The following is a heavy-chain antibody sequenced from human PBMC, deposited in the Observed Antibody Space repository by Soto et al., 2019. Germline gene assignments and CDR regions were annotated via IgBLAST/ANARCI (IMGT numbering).Heavy chain of an antibody. V-gene: IGHV4-30-2*01. CDR3: ARLLCYYDSSGFQGRQPTYFDD. D-gene: IGHD3-22*01. Sequence: PSETLSLTCAVSGGSISSGGYSWSWIRQPPGKGLEWIGYIYHSGSTYYNPSLKSRVTISVDRSKNQFSLKLSSVTAADTAVYYCARLLCYYDSSGFQGRQPTYFDDSGQGTLVTVSS. J-gene: IGHJ4*02. CDR2: IYHSGST. CDR1: GGSISSGGYS.